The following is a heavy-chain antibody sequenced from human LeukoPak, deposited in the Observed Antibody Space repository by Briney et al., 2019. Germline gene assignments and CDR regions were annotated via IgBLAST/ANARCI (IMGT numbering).Heavy chain of an antibody. Sequence: SQTLSLTCTVSGGSISSGYYFWSWIRQPAGKGLEWIGRIYTSGSTNYNPSLKSRVTISVDTSKNQFSLKLSSVTAADAAVYYCARSPLEYDFWSGRHYYFDYWGQGTLVTVSS. CDR3: ARSPLEYDFWSGRHYYFDY. D-gene: IGHD3-3*01. J-gene: IGHJ4*02. CDR1: GGSISSGYYF. CDR2: IYTSGST. V-gene: IGHV4-61*02.